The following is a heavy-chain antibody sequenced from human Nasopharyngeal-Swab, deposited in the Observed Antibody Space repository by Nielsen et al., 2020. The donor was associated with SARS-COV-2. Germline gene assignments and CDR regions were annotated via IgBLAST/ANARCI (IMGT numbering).Heavy chain of an antibody. J-gene: IGHJ4*02. CDR1: GYSFRTYG. CDR3: AKDLRGPYLF. V-gene: IGHV3-23*01. CDR2: IVGSGDLSGSGGNT. D-gene: IGHD2/OR15-2a*01. Sequence: GESLKISCVASGYSFRTYGMSWVRQAPGKGLEWVAAIVGSGDLSGSGGNTYYADPVKGRFTISRDNSKNTLSLQMNSLSAEDTAVYYCAKDLRGPYLFWGQGTLVTVSS.